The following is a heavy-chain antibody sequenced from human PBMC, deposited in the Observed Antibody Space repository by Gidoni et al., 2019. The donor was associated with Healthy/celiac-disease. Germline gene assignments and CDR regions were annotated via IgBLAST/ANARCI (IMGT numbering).Heavy chain of an antibody. V-gene: IGHV3-33*08. CDR2: IWYDGSNK. D-gene: IGHD6-13*01. J-gene: IGHJ6*02. CDR3: ARERQIAAAGYYYYGMDV. Sequence: QVQLVESGGGVVQPGRSLRLSCAASGFTFSSSGMHWVRQAPGKGLEWVAVIWYDGSNKYDADSVKGRFTISRDNSKNTLYLQMNSLRAEDTAVYYCARERQIAAAGYYYYGMDVWGQGTTVTVSS. CDR1: GFTFSSSG.